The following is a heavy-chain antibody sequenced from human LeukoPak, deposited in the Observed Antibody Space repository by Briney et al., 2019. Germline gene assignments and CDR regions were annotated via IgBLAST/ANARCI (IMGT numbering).Heavy chain of an antibody. D-gene: IGHD2-15*01. V-gene: IGHV1-18*01. Sequence: GASVKVSCKASGYTFTSYGISWVRQAPGQGLEWMGWISAYNGNTNYAQKLQGRVTMTTDTSTSTAYMELRSLRSEDTAVYYCAAGYCSGGSCYPYYYYGMDVWGQGTTVTVSS. CDR1: GYTFTSYG. CDR2: ISAYNGNT. J-gene: IGHJ6*02. CDR3: AAGYCSGGSCYPYYYYGMDV.